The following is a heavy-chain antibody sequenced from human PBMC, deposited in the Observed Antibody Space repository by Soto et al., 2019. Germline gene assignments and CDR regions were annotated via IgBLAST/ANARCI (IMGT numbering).Heavy chain of an antibody. D-gene: IGHD3-3*01. CDR2: ISGSGGST. V-gene: IGHV3-23*01. J-gene: IGHJ4*02. Sequence: GGSLRLSCAASGFTFSSYAMSWVRQAPGKGLEWVSAISGSGGSTYYADSVKGRFTISRDNAKNSLYLEMNSLRDEDTAVYYCASHYDMWSGYLSPVDYWGQGTLVTVSS. CDR3: ASHYDMWSGYLSPVDY. CDR1: GFTFSSYA.